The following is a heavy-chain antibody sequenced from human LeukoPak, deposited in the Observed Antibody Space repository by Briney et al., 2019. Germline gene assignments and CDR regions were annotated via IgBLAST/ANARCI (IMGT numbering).Heavy chain of an antibody. D-gene: IGHD2-2*01. CDR1: GGTFSSYA. CDR2: IIPIFGTA. CDR3: ARLGYCSSTSCYDWYFDL. Sequence: SVKVSCKASGGTFSSYAISWVRQAPGQGLEWMGGIIPIFGTANYAQKFQGRVTITTDESTSTAYMELRGLRSDDTAVYYCARLGYCSSTSCYDWYFDLWGRGTLVTVSS. J-gene: IGHJ2*01. V-gene: IGHV1-69*05.